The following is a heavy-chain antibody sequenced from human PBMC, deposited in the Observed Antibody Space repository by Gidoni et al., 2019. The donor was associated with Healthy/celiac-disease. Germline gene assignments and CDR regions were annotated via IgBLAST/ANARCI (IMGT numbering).Heavy chain of an antibody. Sequence: EVQLVESGGGLVKPGGSLRLSCAASGFTFSSYSMNWLRQAPGKGLEWVSSISSSSSYIYYADSVKGRFTISRDNAKNALYLQMNSLRAEDTAVYYCARDVGGFDYWGQGTLVTVSS. CDR2: ISSSSSYI. V-gene: IGHV3-21*01. CDR1: GFTFSSYS. CDR3: ARDVGGFDY. J-gene: IGHJ4*02. D-gene: IGHD3-3*01.